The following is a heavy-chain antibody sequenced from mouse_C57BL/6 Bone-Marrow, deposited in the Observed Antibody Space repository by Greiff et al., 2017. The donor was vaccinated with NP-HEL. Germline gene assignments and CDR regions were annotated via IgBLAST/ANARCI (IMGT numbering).Heavy chain of an antibody. D-gene: IGHD1-1*01. J-gene: IGHJ2*01. CDR2: IYPGSGST. Sequence: QVQLQQPGAELVKPGASVKMSCKASGYTFTSYWITWVKQRPGQGLEWIGDIYPGSGSTNYNEKFKSKATLTVDTSSSTAYMQHSRLTSEDSADYYCANYCGSSYDYCDYWGQGTTLTVSS. CDR1: GYTFTSYW. V-gene: IGHV1-55*01. CDR3: ANYCGSSYDYCDY.